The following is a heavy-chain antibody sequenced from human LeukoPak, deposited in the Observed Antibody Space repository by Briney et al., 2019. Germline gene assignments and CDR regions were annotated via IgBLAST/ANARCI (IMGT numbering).Heavy chain of an antibody. D-gene: IGHD1/OR15-1a*01. Sequence: GGSVKVSCKVSGGTFSSYAISWVRQAPGQGLEWMGGIIPIFGTANYAQKFQGRVTITADESTSTAYMELSSLRSEDTAVYYCARDSNWNNGGFDYWGQGTLVTVSA. CDR2: IIPIFGTA. V-gene: IGHV1-69*01. J-gene: IGHJ4*02. CDR1: GGTFSSYA. CDR3: ARDSNWNNGGFDY.